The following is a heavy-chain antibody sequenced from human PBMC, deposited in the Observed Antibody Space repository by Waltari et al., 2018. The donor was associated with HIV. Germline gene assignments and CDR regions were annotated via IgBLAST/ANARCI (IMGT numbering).Heavy chain of an antibody. J-gene: IGHJ4*02. CDR1: GFTFRSYG. CDR3: ARMVSSTGWYVLDY. CDR2: TWYDGSNK. Sequence: QVQLVESGGGVVQPGRSLRLSCAASGFTFRSYGVHWVRQAQGKGRGWGAGTWYDGSNKYYADSVKGRFTISRDNSKNTLYLQMNSLRAEDTAVYYCARMVSSTGWYVLDYWGQGTLVTVSS. V-gene: IGHV3-33*01. D-gene: IGHD6-19*01.